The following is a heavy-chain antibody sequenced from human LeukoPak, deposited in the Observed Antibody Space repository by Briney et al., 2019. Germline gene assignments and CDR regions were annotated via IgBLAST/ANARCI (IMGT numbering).Heavy chain of an antibody. Sequence: PGGSLRLSCAASGFTVSSNYMTWVRQAPGKGLEWVSVIYSGGSTYYADSVKGRFIISRDNSKNTVFLQMNSLRAEDTAVYYCARGLRWLQPDYWGQGTLVTVSS. V-gene: IGHV3-66*01. CDR1: GFTVSSNY. CDR2: IYSGGST. CDR3: ARGLRWLQPDY. D-gene: IGHD5-24*01. J-gene: IGHJ4*02.